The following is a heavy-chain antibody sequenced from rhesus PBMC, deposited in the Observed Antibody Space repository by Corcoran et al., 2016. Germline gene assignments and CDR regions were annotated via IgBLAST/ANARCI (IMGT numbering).Heavy chain of an antibody. D-gene: IGHD3-3*01. Sequence: QVQLQESGPGLVKPSETLSLTCAVPGGSISSDYGSWSRQPPGKGLGWSGYIYGSSGSTYYNPSLKSRVIISTDTSKNQFSLKLTSVTAADTAVYYCARREYDYNFWTGYFDYWGQGVLVTVSS. CDR2: IYGSSGST. CDR1: GGSISSDY. J-gene: IGHJ4*01. V-gene: IGHV4S7*01. CDR3: ARREYDYNFWTGYFDY.